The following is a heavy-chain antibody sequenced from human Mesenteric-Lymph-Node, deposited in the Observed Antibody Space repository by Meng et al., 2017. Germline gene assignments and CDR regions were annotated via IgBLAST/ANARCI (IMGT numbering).Heavy chain of an antibody. CDR1: GYTFNDLD. CDR2: MSPNSGNT. CDR3: ARGVNAGVDY. Sequence: QVPRVPSGAEVKTPGASARVSCKASGYTFNDLDINWVRQATGQGPEWMGWMSPNSGNTGYAQKFQGRVTMTRDTSISTAYMELSGLTSDDTGVYYCARGVNAGVDYWGQGTLVTVSS. V-gene: IGHV1-8*01. J-gene: IGHJ4*02. D-gene: IGHD7-27*01.